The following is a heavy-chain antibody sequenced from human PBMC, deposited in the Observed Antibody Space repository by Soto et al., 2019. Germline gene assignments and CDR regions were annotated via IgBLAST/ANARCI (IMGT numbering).Heavy chain of an antibody. CDR3: VKDALTGDSYNPHFGY. CDR2: ISSNGGIT. Sequence: GSLRLSCSASGFIFSSYAMHWVRQTPGTGLEYVSAISSNGGITYYADSVKGRFTISRDNSKNTLYLQMSSLRAEDAALYYCVKDALTGDSYNPHFGYWGQGT. D-gene: IGHD6-13*01. V-gene: IGHV3-64D*06. J-gene: IGHJ4*02. CDR1: GFIFSSYA.